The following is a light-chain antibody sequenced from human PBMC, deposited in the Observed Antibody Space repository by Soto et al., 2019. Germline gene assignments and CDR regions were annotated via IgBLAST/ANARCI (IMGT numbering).Light chain of an antibody. CDR3: SSYTSSSTLLYV. J-gene: IGLJ1*01. Sequence: QSGLTPPASVSGSPGQAITISCTGTSSDGGGYNYVSWYQQHPGKAPKLMIYDVSNRPSGVSNRFSGSKSGNTASLTISGLQAEDEADYYCSSYTSSSTLLYVFGTGTKVTVL. CDR1: SSDGGGYNY. CDR2: DVS. V-gene: IGLV2-14*01.